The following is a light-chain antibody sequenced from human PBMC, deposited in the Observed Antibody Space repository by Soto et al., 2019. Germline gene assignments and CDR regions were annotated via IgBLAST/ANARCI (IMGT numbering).Light chain of an antibody. CDR2: EVS. J-gene: IGLJ1*01. CDR1: SRDVGGYNY. V-gene: IGLV2-14*01. Sequence: QSVLTQPASVSGSPGQSITISCTGTSRDVGGYNYVSWYQQHPGKAPKLMIYEVSNRPSGVSNRFSGSKSGNTASLTISGLQAEDEADYYCSSHTSSSTLYVFGTGTQLTVL. CDR3: SSHTSSSTLYV.